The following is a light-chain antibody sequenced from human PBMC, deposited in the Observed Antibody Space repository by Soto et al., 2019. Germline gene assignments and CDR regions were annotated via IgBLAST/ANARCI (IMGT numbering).Light chain of an antibody. J-gene: IGKJ1*01. V-gene: IGKV3-20*01. Sequence: EIVLTQSPGTLSLSPGERATLSCRASQSVSSSYLAWYQQKPGQAPRLLIYGAPSRATGLPDRFSGSGSRTDFPLTISRLEPEGCAVCYCQQYGSSPWTFGQGTNVEI. CDR3: QQYGSSPWT. CDR1: QSVSSSY. CDR2: GAP.